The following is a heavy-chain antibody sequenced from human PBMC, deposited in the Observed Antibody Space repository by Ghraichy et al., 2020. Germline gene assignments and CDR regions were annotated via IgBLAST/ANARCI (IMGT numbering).Heavy chain of an antibody. V-gene: IGHV3-23*01. CDR3: AKGVVAAEGGWFDP. Sequence: LSLTCAASGFTFSSYAMSWVRQAPGKGLEWVSAISGSGGSTYYADSVKGRFTISRDNSKNTLYLQMNSLRAEDTAVYYCAKGVVAAEGGWFDPWGQGTLVTVSS. J-gene: IGHJ5*02. CDR2: ISGSGGST. CDR1: GFTFSSYA. D-gene: IGHD6-13*01.